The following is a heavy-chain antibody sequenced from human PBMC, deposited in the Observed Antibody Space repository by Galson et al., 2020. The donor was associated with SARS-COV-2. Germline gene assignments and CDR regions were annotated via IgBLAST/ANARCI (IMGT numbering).Heavy chain of an antibody. J-gene: IGHJ6*02. D-gene: IGHD5-12*01. V-gene: IGHV3-11*06. CDR3: ARVDRGYKFGYAYYNGMDV. Sequence: TGGSLRLSCAASGFSFTDSYMTWIRQAPGKGLEWVSYISSTSSHTSYADSVKGRFTISRDNAKNSLYLQMHSLTVEDTAVYYCARVDRGYKFGYAYYNGMDVWGQGTTVTVAS. CDR1: GFSFTDSY. CDR2: ISSTSSHT.